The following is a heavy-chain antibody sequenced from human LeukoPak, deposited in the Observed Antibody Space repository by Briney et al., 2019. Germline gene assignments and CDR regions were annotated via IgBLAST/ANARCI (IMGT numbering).Heavy chain of an antibody. Sequence: PSETLSLTCAVYGGSFSGFYWSWIRQPPGKGLEWIGEINHSGSTNYNPSLKSRVTISVDTSKKQFSLKLSSVTAADTAVYFCARLRLSGGSFSVGWFDPWGQGIQVTVSS. CDR1: GGSFSGFY. D-gene: IGHD1-26*01. CDR3: ARLRLSGGSFSVGWFDP. J-gene: IGHJ5*02. CDR2: INHSGST. V-gene: IGHV4-34*01.